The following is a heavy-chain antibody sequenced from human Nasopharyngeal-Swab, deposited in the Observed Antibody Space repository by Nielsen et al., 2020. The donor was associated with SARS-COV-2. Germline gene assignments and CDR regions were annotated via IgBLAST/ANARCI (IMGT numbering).Heavy chain of an antibody. V-gene: IGHV4-34*01. D-gene: IGHD3-10*01. CDR1: GGSFSGYY. CDR3: ARVPGFWYFDL. J-gene: IGHJ2*01. Sequence: SETLSLTCAVYGGSFSGYYWSWIRQPPGKGLEWIGEINHSGSTNYNPSLESRVTISVDTSKNQFSLKLSSVTAADTAVYYCARVPGFWYFDLWGRGTLVTVSS. CDR2: INHSGST.